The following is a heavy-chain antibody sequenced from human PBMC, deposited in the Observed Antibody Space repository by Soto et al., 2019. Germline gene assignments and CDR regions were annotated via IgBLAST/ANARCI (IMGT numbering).Heavy chain of an antibody. V-gene: IGHV3-48*02. CDR3: ARDAIGDATNWFDP. J-gene: IGHJ5*02. Sequence: LRLSCAASGFTFSSYAMNWVRQSQGKGLEWVSYISMSGTTMFYADSVKGRFTISRDNAKKSLFLQMNSLRDEDTAMYYCARDAIGDATNWFDPWGQGTLVTVSS. CDR1: GFTFSSYA. CDR2: ISMSGTTM.